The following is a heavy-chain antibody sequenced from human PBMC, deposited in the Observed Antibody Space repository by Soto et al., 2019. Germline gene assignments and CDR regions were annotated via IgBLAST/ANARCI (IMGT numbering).Heavy chain of an antibody. J-gene: IGHJ1*01. CDR1: GYTFTSYA. D-gene: IGHD2-15*01. Sequence: GASVKVSCKASGYTFTSYAMHWVRQAPGQRLEWMGWINAGNGNTKYSQKFQGRVTITRDTSASTAYMELSSLRSEDTAVYYGARGYCSGGSSPVYFQHWAQGTLVTVSS. CDR2: INAGNGNT. V-gene: IGHV1-3*01. CDR3: ARGYCSGGSSPVYFQH.